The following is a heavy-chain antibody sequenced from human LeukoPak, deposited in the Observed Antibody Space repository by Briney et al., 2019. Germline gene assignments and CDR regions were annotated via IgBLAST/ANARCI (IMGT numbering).Heavy chain of an antibody. Sequence: PSETLSLTCAVYGGSFSGYYWSWIRQPPGKGLEWIGEINHSGSTNYNPSLKSRVTISVDTSKNQFSLKLSPVTAADTAVYYCARIRYCSSTSCYFDAFDIWGQGTMVTVSS. J-gene: IGHJ3*02. V-gene: IGHV4-34*01. CDR2: INHSGST. CDR1: GGSFSGYY. CDR3: ARIRYCSSTSCYFDAFDI. D-gene: IGHD2-2*01.